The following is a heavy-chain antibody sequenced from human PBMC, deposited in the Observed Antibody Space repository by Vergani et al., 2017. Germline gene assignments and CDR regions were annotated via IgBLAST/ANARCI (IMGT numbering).Heavy chain of an antibody. D-gene: IGHD2-15*01. J-gene: IGHJ6*02. CDR3: AKDLRIPIVVVVAALDV. CDR2: ISYDGSNK. V-gene: IGHV3-30*18. CDR1: GFTLSSYG. Sequence: QVQLVESGGGVVQPGRSLRLSCAASGFTLSSYGLHWVRPAPGKGLEWVAVISYDGSNKYYADSVKGRFTISRDNSKNTLYLQMNSLRAEDTAVYYCAKDLRIPIVVVVAALDVWGQGTTVTVSS.